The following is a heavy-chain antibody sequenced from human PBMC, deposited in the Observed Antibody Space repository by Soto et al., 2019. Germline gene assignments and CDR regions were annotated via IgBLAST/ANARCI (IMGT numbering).Heavy chain of an antibody. CDR2: IYYSGST. CDR3: GRGKTGSDFWGGYPYYFAF. J-gene: IGHJ4*02. CDR1: GGSSSSGGYY. V-gene: IGHV4-31*03. D-gene: IGHD3-3*01. Sequence: SETLSVTCTVSGGSSSSGGYYWSWIRQHPGKGLEWIGYIYYSGSTYYNPSLKSRVTISVDTSKNQFSLKLSSVTAGDPAVYYWGRGKTGSDFWGGYPYYFAFWGQGTLVTVSS.